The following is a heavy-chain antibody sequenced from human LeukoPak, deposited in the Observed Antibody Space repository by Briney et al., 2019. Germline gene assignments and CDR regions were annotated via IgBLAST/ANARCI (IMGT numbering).Heavy chain of an antibody. Sequence: SETLSLTCAVYGGSFSGYYWSWIRQPPGKGLEWIGEINHSGSTNYNPSLKSRVTISVDTSKNQFSLKLNSVTAADTAVYYCAREINRGSYHFDYWGQGTLVTVSS. CDR3: AREINRGSYHFDY. V-gene: IGHV4-34*01. J-gene: IGHJ4*02. CDR2: INHSGST. D-gene: IGHD1-26*01. CDR1: GGSFSGYY.